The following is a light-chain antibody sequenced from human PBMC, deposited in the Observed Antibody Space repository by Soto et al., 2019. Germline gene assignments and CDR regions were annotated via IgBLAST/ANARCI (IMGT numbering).Light chain of an antibody. CDR3: QQYGAASLD. CDR2: GAS. Sequence: EIVLTQSPGTLSLSPGERATLSCRASQSVSSTYLTWYQQKPGQAPRLLVYGASSRATGIPDRVSGSGSGTDFTLTISRLEPEDFAVYYCQQYGAASLDFGPGTKVDSK. J-gene: IGKJ3*01. V-gene: IGKV3-20*01. CDR1: QSVSSTY.